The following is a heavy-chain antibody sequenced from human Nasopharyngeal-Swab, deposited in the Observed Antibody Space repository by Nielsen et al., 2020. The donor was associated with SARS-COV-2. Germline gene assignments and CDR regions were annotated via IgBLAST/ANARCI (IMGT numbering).Heavy chain of an antibody. D-gene: IGHD3-3*01. J-gene: IGHJ6*02. Sequence: GESPKIPCAASGFTFSSYWMTWVRQAPRKGLEWVANIKHDGSAKYYADSVKGRFTISRDNAKSSLHLQMNSLRAEDTAVYYCARHYDFWSGYYNSHFYGMDVWGQGTTVTVSS. CDR3: ARHYDFWSGYYNSHFYGMDV. V-gene: IGHV3-7*01. CDR1: GFTFSSYW. CDR2: IKHDGSAK.